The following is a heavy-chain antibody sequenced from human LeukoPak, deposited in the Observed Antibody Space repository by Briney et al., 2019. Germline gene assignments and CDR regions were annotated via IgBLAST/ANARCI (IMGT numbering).Heavy chain of an antibody. CDR3: AKDARYSSGWKSSDY. CDR1: GFTFSIYE. CDR2: ISSTDNTK. V-gene: IGHV3-48*03. J-gene: IGHJ4*02. Sequence: GGSLRLSCAASGFTFSIYEMNWVRQAPGKGLEWVSYISSTDNTKYYADSVKGRFTISRDNAKNSLFLQMNSLRVEDTAIYYCAKDARYSSGWKSSDYWGQGTLVTVSS. D-gene: IGHD6-19*01.